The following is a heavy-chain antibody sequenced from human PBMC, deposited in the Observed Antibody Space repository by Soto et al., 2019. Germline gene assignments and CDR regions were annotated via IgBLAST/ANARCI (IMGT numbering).Heavy chain of an antibody. CDR3: ARAVTWGLDV. Sequence: EVQLVESGGGLVQPGGSLRLSCAGSGFTFSLYSMSWVRQAPGKGLEWVSYISRSSTGIHYADSVKGRFTISRDDATNSMHLQMNSLRYGDTAVYYCARAVTWGLDVWGQGTTVSISS. J-gene: IGHJ6*02. CDR1: GFTFSLYS. V-gene: IGHV3-48*02. CDR2: ISRSSTGI. D-gene: IGHD3-10*01.